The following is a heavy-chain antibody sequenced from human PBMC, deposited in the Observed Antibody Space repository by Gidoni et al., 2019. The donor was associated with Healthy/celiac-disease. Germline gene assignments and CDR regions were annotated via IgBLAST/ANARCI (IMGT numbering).Heavy chain of an antibody. D-gene: IGHD6-13*01. CDR1: GFTFSSYG. J-gene: IGHJ4*02. CDR3: AKDLDEDPGIAAAGVY. V-gene: IGHV3-30*18. CDR2: ISYDGSNK. Sequence: QVQLVESGGGVVQPGRSLRLSCAASGFTFSSYGMHWVRQAPGKGLEWVAVISYDGSNKYYADSVKGRFTISRDNSKNTLYLQMNSLRAEDTAVYYCAKDLDEDPGIAAAGVYWGQGTLVTVSS.